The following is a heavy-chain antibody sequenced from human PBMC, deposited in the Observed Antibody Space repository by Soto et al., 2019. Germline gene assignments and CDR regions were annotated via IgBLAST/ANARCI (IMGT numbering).Heavy chain of an antibody. J-gene: IGHJ5*02. CDR2: SYYSGTT. V-gene: IGHV4-39*01. CDR3: QRRYNWNDNYFDP. Sequence: XAILSLNSTVSGASISVQSVYWTGIRQPPGKGLEWIGSSYYSGTTYFNPSLKSRATISVDTSKNQFSLRLTSVTAADTAIYYCQRRYNWNDNYFDPCGPGALVTVSS. CDR1: GASISVQSVY. D-gene: IGHD1-20*01.